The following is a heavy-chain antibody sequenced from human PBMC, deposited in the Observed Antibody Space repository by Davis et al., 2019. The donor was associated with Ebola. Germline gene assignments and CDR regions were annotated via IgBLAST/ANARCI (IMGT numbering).Heavy chain of an antibody. CDR3: ARHVFDFDMAFDY. D-gene: IGHD2-21*01. CDR1: GYSFTSYW. J-gene: IGHJ4*02. CDR2: IDPSDSYT. Sequence: GGSLRLSCKGSGYSFTSYWISWVRQMPGKGLEWMGRIDPSDSYTNYSPSFQGHVTISADKSISTAYLQWSSLKASDTAMYYCARHVFDFDMAFDYWGQGTLVTVSS. V-gene: IGHV5-10-1*01.